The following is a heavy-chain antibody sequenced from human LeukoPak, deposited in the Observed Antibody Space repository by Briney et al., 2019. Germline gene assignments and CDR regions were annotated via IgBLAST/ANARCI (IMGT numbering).Heavy chain of an antibody. CDR3: ARVVGGAHDYTAGGMDV. Sequence: RVASVKVSCKASGYTFTSYGISWVRQAPGQGLEWMGWISAYNGNTNYAQKLQGRVTMSTDTSTSTAYMELRSLRSDDTAVYYCARVVGGAHDYTAGGMDVWGQGTTVTVSS. D-gene: IGHD4-11*01. CDR1: GYTFTSYG. J-gene: IGHJ6*02. CDR2: ISAYNGNT. V-gene: IGHV1-18*01.